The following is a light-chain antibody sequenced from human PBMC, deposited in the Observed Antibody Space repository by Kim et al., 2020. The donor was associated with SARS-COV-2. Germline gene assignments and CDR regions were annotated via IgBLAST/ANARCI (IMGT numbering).Light chain of an antibody. CDR3: NSRDSNDYVV. J-gene: IGLJ2*01. CDR2: GKD. Sequence: SSELPQDPAVSVALGQTVRITCQGDSLRTYYATWYQQKPGQAPKVVIYGKDNRPSGVPDRFSGSSSGNTAYLTITVTQAGDEADYYCNSRDSNDYVVFGG. V-gene: IGLV3-19*01. CDR1: SLRTYY.